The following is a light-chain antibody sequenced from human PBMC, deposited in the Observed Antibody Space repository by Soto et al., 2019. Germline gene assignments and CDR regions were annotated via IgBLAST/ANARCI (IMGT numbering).Light chain of an antibody. J-gene: IGKJ4*01. Sequence: DIPMTQSPSSLSASVGDRVTIICRASQGISNYLAWYQQKPGKVPKLLIYAASTLQSGVPSRFRGSGSGKDFTLTISSLQPEDVATYYCHKYNSVPLTFGGGTKVESK. V-gene: IGKV1-27*01. CDR3: HKYNSVPLT. CDR2: AAS. CDR1: QGISNY.